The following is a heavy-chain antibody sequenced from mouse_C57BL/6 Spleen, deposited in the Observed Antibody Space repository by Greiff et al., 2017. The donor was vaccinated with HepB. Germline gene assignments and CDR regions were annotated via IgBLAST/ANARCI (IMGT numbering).Heavy chain of an antibody. J-gene: IGHJ3*01. V-gene: IGHV1-15*01. CDR3: TRGPYYSNYVGAY. CDR2: IDPETGGT. CDR1: GYTFTDYE. Sequence: VQLQQSGAELVRPGASVTLSCKASGYTFTDYEMHWVKQTPVHGLEWIGAIDPETGGTAYNQKFKGKAILTADKSSSTAYMELRSLTSEDSAVYYCTRGPYYSNYVGAYWGQGTLVTVSA. D-gene: IGHD2-5*01.